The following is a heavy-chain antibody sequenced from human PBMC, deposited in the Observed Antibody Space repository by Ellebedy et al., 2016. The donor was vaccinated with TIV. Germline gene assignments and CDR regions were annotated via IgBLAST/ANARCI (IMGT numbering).Heavy chain of an antibody. D-gene: IGHD3-22*01. J-gene: IGHJ6*02. CDR3: ARAYYYDSRDPYYYYGMDV. V-gene: IGHV1-69*13. CDR2: IIPIFGTA. CDR1: GGTFSSYA. Sequence: AASVKVSCKASGGTFSSYAISWVRQAPGQGLEWMGGIIPIFGTANYAQKFQGRVTITADESTSTAYMELSSLRSEDTAVYYCARAYYYDSRDPYYYYGMDVWGQGTTVTVSS.